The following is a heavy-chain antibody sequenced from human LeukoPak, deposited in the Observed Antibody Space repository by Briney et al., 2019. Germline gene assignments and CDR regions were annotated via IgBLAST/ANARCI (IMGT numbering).Heavy chain of an antibody. J-gene: IGHJ4*02. D-gene: IGHD5-24*01. CDR2: IVVGSGNT. Sequence: AAVKVSCKASGFTFTSSAMQWVRQARGQRLEWIGWIVVGSGNTNYAQKFPERVTITRDMSTSTAYMELSSLRSEDTAVYYCAATVRGVLRRWLQSAIDYWGQGTLVTVSS. CDR3: AATVRGVLRRWLQSAIDY. CDR1: GFTFTSSA. V-gene: IGHV1-58*02.